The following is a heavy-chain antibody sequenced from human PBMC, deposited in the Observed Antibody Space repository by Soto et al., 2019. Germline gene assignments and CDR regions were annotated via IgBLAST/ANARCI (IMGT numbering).Heavy chain of an antibody. J-gene: IGHJ4*02. CDR1: GFTFNDYA. D-gene: IGHD2-2*02. CDR3: AKDGGKYLGGFDY. CDR2: ITWNGGNI. V-gene: IGHV3-9*01. Sequence: GGSLRLSFAASGFTFNDYAMHWVRQAPGKGLEWVSGITWNGGNIGYADSVKGRFTISRDNAKNSLYLQMNSLRAEDTTLYYCAKDGGKYLGGFDYWGQGTLVTVSS.